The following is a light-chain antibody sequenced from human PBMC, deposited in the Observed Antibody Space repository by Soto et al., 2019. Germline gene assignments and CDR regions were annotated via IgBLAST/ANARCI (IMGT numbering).Light chain of an antibody. CDR1: INDVGGYNY. V-gene: IGLV2-8*01. Sequence: QSALTQPPSASGSPGQSVTISCAGTINDVGGYNYVSWYQQHPGKVPQLMIYQVTKRPSGVPDRFSASKSDTTASLTISGLQAEEEGDYYCMSYAGGNRVVFGTGTKLTVL. J-gene: IGLJ1*01. CDR3: MSYAGGNRVV. CDR2: QVT.